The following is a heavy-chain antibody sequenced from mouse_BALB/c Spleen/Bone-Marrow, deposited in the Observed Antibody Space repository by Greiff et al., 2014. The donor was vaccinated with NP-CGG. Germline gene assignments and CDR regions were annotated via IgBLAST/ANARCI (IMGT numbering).Heavy chain of an antibody. CDR3: ARELGRWYFDV. V-gene: IGHV1-54*01. D-gene: IGHD4-1*01. J-gene: IGHJ1*01. Sequence: QVQLKESGAELVRPGTSVKVSCKASGYAFTNYLIEWVKQRPGQGLEWIGVINPGSGGTNYNEKFKGKATLTADKSSSTAYMQLSSLTSDDSAVYFCARELGRWYFDVWSAGTTVTVSS. CDR1: GYAFTNYL. CDR2: INPGSGGT.